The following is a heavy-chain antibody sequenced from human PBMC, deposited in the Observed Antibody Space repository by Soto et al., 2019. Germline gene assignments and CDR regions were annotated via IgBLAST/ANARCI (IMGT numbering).Heavy chain of an antibody. J-gene: IGHJ6*02. Sequence: GGSLRLSCAASGFTFSSYSMNWVRQAPGKGLEWVSYISSSSSTIYYADPVKGRFTISRDNAKNSLYLQMNSLRDEDTAVYYCARDWGTIFGVVEGDAVAGTSYYYYGMDVWGQGTTVTVSS. V-gene: IGHV3-48*02. D-gene: IGHD3-3*01. CDR3: ARDWGTIFGVVEGDAVAGTSYYYYGMDV. CDR1: GFTFSSYS. CDR2: ISSSSSTI.